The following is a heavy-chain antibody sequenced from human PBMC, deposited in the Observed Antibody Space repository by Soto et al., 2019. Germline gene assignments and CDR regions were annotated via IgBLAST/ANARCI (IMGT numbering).Heavy chain of an antibody. D-gene: IGHD2-8*02. CDR3: AKGYSTGWHSSLNS. CDR1: GFALSNYG. J-gene: IGHJ4*02. Sequence: EVQLLESGGGLVQPGGSLRLSCAASGFALSNYGVSWVRQAPGKGLECVSAITNNSDYKYYADSVKGRFIVSRDNSKSTSFLEMNSLRAEDTAVYYCAKGYSTGWHSSLNSWGQGTLVIVSS. V-gene: IGHV3-23*01. CDR2: ITNNSDYK.